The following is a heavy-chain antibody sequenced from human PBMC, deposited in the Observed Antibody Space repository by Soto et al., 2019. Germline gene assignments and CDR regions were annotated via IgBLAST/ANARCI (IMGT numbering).Heavy chain of an antibody. V-gene: IGHV3-48*02. CDR2: ISSSSSTI. D-gene: IGHD1-26*01. CDR1: GFTFSSYS. Sequence: EVQLVESGGGLVQPGGSLRLSCAASGFTFSSYSMNWVRQAPGKGLEWVSYISSSSSTIYYADSVKGRFTISRDNANNSLSLQMNSLRDADTAVDYCASGKADAEGGYWGQGTLVTVSS. CDR3: ASGKADAEGGY. J-gene: IGHJ4*02.